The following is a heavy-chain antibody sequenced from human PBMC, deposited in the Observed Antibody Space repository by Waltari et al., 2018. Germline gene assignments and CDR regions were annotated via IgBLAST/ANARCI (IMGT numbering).Heavy chain of an antibody. V-gene: IGHV4-34*01. CDR3: ASRGGWGYSYA. CDR1: GGSFSGYY. D-gene: IGHD5-18*01. Sequence: QVQLQQWGAGLLKPSETLSLTCAVYGGSFSGYYWSWIRQPPGKGLEWIGEINHSGSTNSNPSLKSRVTISVDTSKNQFSLKLSSVTAADTAVYYCASRGGWGYSYAWGQGTLVTASS. J-gene: IGHJ5*02. CDR2: INHSGST.